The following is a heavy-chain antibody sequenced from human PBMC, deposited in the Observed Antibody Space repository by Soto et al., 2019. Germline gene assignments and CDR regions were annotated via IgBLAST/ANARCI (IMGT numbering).Heavy chain of an antibody. CDR1: GFTFSSYW. CDR3: ARVTDYYESSGYFDY. D-gene: IGHD3-22*01. Sequence: PGGSLRLSCAASGFTFSSYWMSWVRQAPGKGLEWAANIKQDGSEKYYVDSVKGRFTISRDNAKNSLNLQMNSLRAEDTAVYYCARVTDYYESSGYFDYWGQGTLVTVSS. J-gene: IGHJ4*02. V-gene: IGHV3-7*01. CDR2: IKQDGSEK.